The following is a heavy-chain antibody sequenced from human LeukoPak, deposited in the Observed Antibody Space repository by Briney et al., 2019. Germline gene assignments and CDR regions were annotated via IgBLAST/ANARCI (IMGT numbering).Heavy chain of an antibody. CDR2: IYHRGSA. CDR3: ARRGSGKYFDQ. V-gene: IGHV4-59*08. CDR1: GGSISSYY. D-gene: IGHD3-10*01. Sequence: SETLSLTCTVSGGSISSYYWSWIRQPPGKGLEWIGYIYHRGSANYNPSLKSRVTISVDMSKNQFSLKLSSVTAADTAVYYCARRGSGKYFDQWGQGTLVTVSS. J-gene: IGHJ4*02.